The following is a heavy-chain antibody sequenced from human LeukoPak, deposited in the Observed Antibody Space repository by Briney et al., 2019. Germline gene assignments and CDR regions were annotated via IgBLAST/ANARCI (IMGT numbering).Heavy chain of an antibody. CDR2: ISYDGSNK. Sequence: GGSLRLSCAASGFTFSSYAMHWVRKAPGKGLEWVAVISYDGSNKYYADSVKGRFTISRDNSKNTLYLQMNSLRAEDTAVYYCARERKGKTFDYWGQGTLVTVSS. V-gene: IGHV3-30*04. CDR1: GFTFSSYA. D-gene: IGHD4-23*01. CDR3: ARERKGKTFDY. J-gene: IGHJ4*02.